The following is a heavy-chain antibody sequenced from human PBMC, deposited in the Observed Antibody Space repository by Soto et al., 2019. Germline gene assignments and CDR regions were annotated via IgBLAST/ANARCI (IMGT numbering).Heavy chain of an antibody. Sequence: LETLFLTCAVYGGSFSGFYWGWVRQPPGKGLEWIGEINHSGSTNYNPSLKSRVTISVDTSKNQFSLKLNSVTAADTAVYYCARRYGGTFDYWGQGTLVTVSS. CDR3: ARRYGGTFDY. V-gene: IGHV4-34*01. CDR1: GGSFSGFY. J-gene: IGHJ4*02. CDR2: INHSGST. D-gene: IGHD2-15*01.